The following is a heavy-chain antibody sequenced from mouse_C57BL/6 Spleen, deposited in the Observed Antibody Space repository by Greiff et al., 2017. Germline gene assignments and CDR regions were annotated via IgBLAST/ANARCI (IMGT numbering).Heavy chain of an antibody. V-gene: IGHV1-39*01. CDR1: GYSFTDYN. D-gene: IGHD3-1*01. J-gene: IGHJ2*02. Sequence: EVKLMESGPELVKPGASVKISCKASGYSFTDYNMNWVKQRNGKSLEWIGVINPNYGTTSYNEKFKGKATLTVDQSSSTTYMQLNSLTSEDSAVYYSASSEDCYYVDYWGQGTSLTVSS. CDR2: INPNYGTT. CDR3: ASSEDCYYVDY.